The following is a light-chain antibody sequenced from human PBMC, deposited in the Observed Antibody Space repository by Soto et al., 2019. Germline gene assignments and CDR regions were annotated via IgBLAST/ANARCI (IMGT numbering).Light chain of an antibody. Sequence: QSVLTQPPSASGTPGQRVTISCSGSSSNIGSNTVNWYQQLPGTAPKLLIYRNNQRPSGVPDRFSDSKSGTSSSLAISGLQSGDEADYYCAAWDDSLNGPVFGGGTKVTVL. CDR3: AAWDDSLNGPV. CDR1: SSNIGSNT. V-gene: IGLV1-44*01. J-gene: IGLJ2*01. CDR2: RNN.